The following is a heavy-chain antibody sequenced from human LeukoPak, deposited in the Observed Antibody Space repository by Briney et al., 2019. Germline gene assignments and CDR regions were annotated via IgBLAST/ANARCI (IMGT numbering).Heavy chain of an antibody. CDR1: GDSISSYY. D-gene: IGHD3-10*01. Sequence: SETLSFTCTDSGDSISSYYWSWIRQPAGKGLEWIGRIYTSGSTNYNPSLKSRVTMSVDTSKNQFSLKLSSVTAADTAVYYCARDRKARFMVRGEDYMDVWGKGTTVTISS. V-gene: IGHV4-4*07. CDR2: IYTSGST. CDR3: ARDRKARFMVRGEDYMDV. J-gene: IGHJ6*03.